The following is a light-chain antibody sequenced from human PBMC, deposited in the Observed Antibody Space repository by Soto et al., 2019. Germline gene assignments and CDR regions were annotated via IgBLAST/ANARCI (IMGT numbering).Light chain of an antibody. J-gene: IGKJ4*01. CDR1: QSVLYSSNNQNY. CDR3: QQYFSTPLT. V-gene: IGKV4-1*01. Sequence: DIVMTQSPDSLAVSLGERATINCNSSQSVLYSSNNQNYLAWYQQKPGQPPKLLIYWASTRESGVPDRFSGSESGTDFTLTISGLQAEDVAVYYCQQYFSTPLTFGGGT. CDR2: WAS.